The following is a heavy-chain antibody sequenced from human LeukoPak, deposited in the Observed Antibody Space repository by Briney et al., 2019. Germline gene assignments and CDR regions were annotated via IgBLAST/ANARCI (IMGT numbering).Heavy chain of an antibody. CDR2: ISYDGSNK. V-gene: IGHV3-30-3*01. CDR3: ARVKTISSGWSLRAYYFDY. J-gene: IGHJ4*02. Sequence: PGRSLRLSCAASGFTFSSYAMHWVRQAPGKGLEWVAVISYDGSNKYYADSVKGRFTISRDNSKNTLYLQMNSLRAEDTAVYYCARVKTISSGWSLRAYYFDYWGQGTLVTVSS. D-gene: IGHD6-19*01. CDR1: GFTFSSYA.